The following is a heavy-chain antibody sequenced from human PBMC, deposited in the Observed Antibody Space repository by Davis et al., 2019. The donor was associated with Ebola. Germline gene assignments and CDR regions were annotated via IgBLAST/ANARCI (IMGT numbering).Heavy chain of an antibody. D-gene: IGHD6-19*01. CDR1: GGSISSGGYS. CDR2: IYYSGST. J-gene: IGHJ4*02. V-gene: IGHV4-61*08. CDR3: ARDLYGYSSGWYSRYFDY. Sequence: MPSETLSLTCAVSGGSISSGGYSWSWIRQPPGKGLEWIGYIYYSGSTNYNPSLKSRVTISVDTSKNQFSLKLSSVTAADMAVYYRARDLYGYSSGWYSRYFDYWGQGTLVTVSS.